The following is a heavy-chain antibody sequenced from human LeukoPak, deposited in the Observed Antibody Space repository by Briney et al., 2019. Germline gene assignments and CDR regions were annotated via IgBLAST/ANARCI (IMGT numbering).Heavy chain of an antibody. J-gene: IGHJ4*02. CDR1: GFIFSNYA. Sequence: PGGSLRFSCAASGFIFSNYAIYWVRQAPGKGLEWVAVISHDANNKYYADSVKGRFTISRDNSNNALYLQMNSLRAEDTAVYYCARGAPPDYWGQGTLLTVSS. V-gene: IGHV3-30-3*01. D-gene: IGHD1-14*01. CDR2: ISHDANNK. CDR3: ARGAPPDY.